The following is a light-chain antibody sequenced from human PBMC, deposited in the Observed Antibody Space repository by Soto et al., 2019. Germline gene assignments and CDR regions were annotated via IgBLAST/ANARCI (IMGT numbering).Light chain of an antibody. V-gene: IGLV1-40*01. Sequence: QSVLTQPPSVSGAPGQRVTISCTGSSSNIGAGYDVHWYQQLPGTAPKLLIYGNSNRPSGVPDRFSGSKSGTSASLAITGLQAEDEADYYCQSYDSSLSRSVFGTGTKLTAL. CDR2: GNS. CDR1: SSNIGAGYD. CDR3: QSYDSSLSRSV. J-gene: IGLJ1*01.